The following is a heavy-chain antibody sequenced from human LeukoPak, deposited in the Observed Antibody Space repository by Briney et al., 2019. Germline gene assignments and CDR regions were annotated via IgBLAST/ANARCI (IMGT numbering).Heavy chain of an antibody. Sequence: PSETLSLTCTVSGGXISSNSYYWGWIRQPPGKGLEWIGSIFYSGSTYYNPSLNSRVTISIDTSKNQFSLRLSSVTAADTAVYYCARQMNTVTADYWGQGTLVTVSS. J-gene: IGHJ4*02. D-gene: IGHD4-17*01. CDR3: ARQMNTVTADY. V-gene: IGHV4-39*01. CDR1: GGXISSNSYY. CDR2: IFYSGST.